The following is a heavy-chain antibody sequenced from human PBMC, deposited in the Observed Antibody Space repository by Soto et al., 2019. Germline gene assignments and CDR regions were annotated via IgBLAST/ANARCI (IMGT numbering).Heavy chain of an antibody. CDR1: GGSISSYY. CDR2: IYYSGST. V-gene: IGHV4-59*08. D-gene: IGHD6-13*01. CDR3: ARHRRPGSSSWYGVDY. Sequence: QVQLQESGPGLVKPSETLSLTCTVSGGSISSYYWSWIRQPPGKGLEWIGYIYYSGSTNYNPSLKSRVPISVDTSTNHFSLKLSSVTAADTAVYYCARHRRPGSSSWYGVDYWGQGTLVTVSS. J-gene: IGHJ4*02.